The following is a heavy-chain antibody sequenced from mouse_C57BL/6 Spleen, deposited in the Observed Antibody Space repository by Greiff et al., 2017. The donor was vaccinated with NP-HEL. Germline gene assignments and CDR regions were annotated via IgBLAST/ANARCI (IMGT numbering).Heavy chain of an antibody. Sequence: QVQLQQPGAELVKPGASVKMSCKASGYTFTSYWTTWVKQRPGQGLEWIGDIYPGSGSTNYNEKFKSKATLTVDTSSSTAYMQLSSLTSEDSAVYYCAREELRMDYFDYWGQGTTLTVSS. V-gene: IGHV1-55*01. CDR3: AREELRMDYFDY. CDR2: IYPGSGST. CDR1: GYTFTSYW. D-gene: IGHD1-1*01. J-gene: IGHJ2*01.